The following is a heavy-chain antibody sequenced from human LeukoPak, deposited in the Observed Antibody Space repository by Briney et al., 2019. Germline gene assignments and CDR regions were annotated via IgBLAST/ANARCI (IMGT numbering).Heavy chain of an antibody. D-gene: IGHD2-15*01. J-gene: IGHJ4*02. CDR2: INHSGST. Sequence: PSETLSLTCAVYGGSFSGYYWSWIRQPPGKGLEWIGEINHSGSTNYNPSLKSRVTISVDTSKTQFSLKLSSVTAADTAVYQCARGPRIRSRWLAYWGQGTLVTVSS. CDR1: GGSFSGYY. V-gene: IGHV4-34*01. CDR3: ARGPRIRSRWLAY.